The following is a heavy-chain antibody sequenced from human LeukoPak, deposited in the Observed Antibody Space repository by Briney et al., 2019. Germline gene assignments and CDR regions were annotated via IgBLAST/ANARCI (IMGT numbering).Heavy chain of an antibody. Sequence: ASVKVSCKASGYTFTDYFIHWVRQAPGQGLEWMGRINPDSGGTNYAQKFQGMVTMTRDTSTSTAYMELSRLRSDDTAVYYCARAPYYYDSSGSLGAFDIWGQGTMVTVSS. D-gene: IGHD3-22*01. CDR3: ARAPYYYDSSGSLGAFDI. V-gene: IGHV1-2*06. CDR2: INPDSGGT. CDR1: GYTFTDYF. J-gene: IGHJ3*02.